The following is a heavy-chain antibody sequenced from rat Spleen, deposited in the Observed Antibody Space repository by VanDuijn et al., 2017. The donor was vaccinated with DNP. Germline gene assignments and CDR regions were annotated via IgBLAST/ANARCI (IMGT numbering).Heavy chain of an antibody. Sequence: EVQLVESGGGLVQPGRSLRLSCVASGFTFSTYWMFWIRQSPGKGLEWVATINTDGGDTYYADSVKGRFTISRDNAKSTLYLQMNSLRSEDMATYYCARYYGSYRALDAWGQGTSVTVSS. V-gene: IGHV5-58*01. D-gene: IGHD1-3*01. CDR3: ARYYGSYRALDA. J-gene: IGHJ4*01. CDR2: INTDGGDT. CDR1: GFTFSTYW.